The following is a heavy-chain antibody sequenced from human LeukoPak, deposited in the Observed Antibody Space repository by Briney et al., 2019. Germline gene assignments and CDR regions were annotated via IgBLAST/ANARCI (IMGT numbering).Heavy chain of an antibody. D-gene: IGHD3-10*01. CDR2: ISSNGGTT. Sequence: PGGSLRLSCAASGFTFSSFAMHWVRQAPGKGLEYVSGISSNGGTTYYANSVKGRFTISRDNSKNTLYLQMGSLRAEDMAMYYCARDPEIYGSGGAYYYYYMDVWGKGTTVTISS. CDR1: GFTFSSFA. J-gene: IGHJ6*03. V-gene: IGHV3-64*01. CDR3: ARDPEIYGSGGAYYYYYMDV.